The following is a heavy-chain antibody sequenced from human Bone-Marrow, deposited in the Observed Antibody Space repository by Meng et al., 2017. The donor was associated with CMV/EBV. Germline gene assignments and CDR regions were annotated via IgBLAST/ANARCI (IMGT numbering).Heavy chain of an antibody. V-gene: IGHV3-15*01. D-gene: IGHD1-7*01. Sequence: GESLKISCAASGFTFSNAWMSWVRQAPGKGLEWVGRIKSKTDGGTTDYAAPVKGRFTISRDDSKNTLYLQMNSLKTEDTAVYYCARRRRGWNYGFDPWGQGTLVTVSS. CDR3: ARRRRGWNYGFDP. CDR1: GFTFSNAW. CDR2: IKSKTDGGTT. J-gene: IGHJ5*02.